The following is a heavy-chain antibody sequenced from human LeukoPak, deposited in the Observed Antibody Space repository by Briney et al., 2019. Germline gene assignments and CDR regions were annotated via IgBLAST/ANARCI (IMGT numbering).Heavy chain of an antibody. CDR2: ISSSSSTI. D-gene: IGHD4-17*01. CDR1: GFTFSSYR. CDR3: ARADYGAVRLAAY. Sequence: GGSLRLSCAASGFTFSSYRMNWVRQAPGKGLEWVSYISSSSSTIYYADSVKGRFTISRDNSKNTLYLQMNSLRAEDTAVYYCARADYGAVRLAAYWGQGTLVTVSS. V-gene: IGHV3-48*01. J-gene: IGHJ4*02.